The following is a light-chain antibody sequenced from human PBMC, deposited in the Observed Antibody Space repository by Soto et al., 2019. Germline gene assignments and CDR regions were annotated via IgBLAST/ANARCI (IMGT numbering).Light chain of an antibody. CDR1: QSVLFSNQKNY. CDR2: WAS. Sequence: DIVMTQSPDSLAVSLGERATINYKSSQSVLFSNQKNYLAWYQQKPGQPPKLLIYWASTRESGVPDRFSGSGSGTDFTLTISSLQPEDFATYSCQQSYNSPQTFGQGTKVDIK. J-gene: IGKJ1*01. CDR3: QQSYNSPQT. V-gene: IGKV4-1*01.